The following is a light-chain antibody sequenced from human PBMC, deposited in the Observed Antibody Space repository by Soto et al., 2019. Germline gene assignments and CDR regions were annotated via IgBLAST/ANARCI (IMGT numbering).Light chain of an antibody. J-gene: IGKJ4*01. CDR1: QSVSSSY. CDR2: GAS. CDR3: QKYGSSPALT. Sequence: EIVLTQSPGTLSLSPGERATLSCRASQSVSSSYLAWYQQKPGQAPRLLIYGASSRATGIPDRFSGSGSGTDFTLTISRLEPEEFAVYYCQKYGSSPALTFGGGNKGDLK. V-gene: IGKV3-20*01.